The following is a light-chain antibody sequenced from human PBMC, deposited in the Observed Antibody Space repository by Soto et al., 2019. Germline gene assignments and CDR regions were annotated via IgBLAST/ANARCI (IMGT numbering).Light chain of an antibody. CDR2: DDS. CDR3: SSYAVSYTGV. CDR1: SSNVGGYNY. J-gene: IGLJ3*02. Sequence: QSALTQPRTVSGSPGQTVTISCTGTSSNVGGYNYVSWYQQHPGKAPKLMIYDDSKRPSGVPDRFSGSKSGNSASLTISGLQAEDEDDYYCSSYAVSYTGVFGGGTKLTVL. V-gene: IGLV2-11*01.